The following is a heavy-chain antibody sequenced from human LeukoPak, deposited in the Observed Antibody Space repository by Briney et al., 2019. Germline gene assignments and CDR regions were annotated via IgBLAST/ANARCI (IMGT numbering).Heavy chain of an antibody. CDR3: ARSYGSGSRYNYYYMDV. D-gene: IGHD3-10*01. Sequence: GESLKISCKGSGYGFASYWIGGVRQMPGKGLEWMGIIYPGDSDTRYSPSLQGQVTISDDKSISTAYLQWSSLKASDTAMYYCARSYGSGSRYNYYYMDVWGKGTTVTVSS. CDR1: GYGFASYW. J-gene: IGHJ6*03. CDR2: IYPGDSDT. V-gene: IGHV5-51*01.